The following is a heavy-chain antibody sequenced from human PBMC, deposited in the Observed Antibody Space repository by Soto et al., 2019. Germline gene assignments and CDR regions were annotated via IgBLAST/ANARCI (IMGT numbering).Heavy chain of an antibody. J-gene: IGHJ6*02. V-gene: IGHV3-21*01. D-gene: IGHD6-13*01. CDR1: GFTFRRNN. CDR2: ISSSGDYL. Sequence: GGSLRLSCAASGFTFRRNNMNWVRQAPGKGLEWVASISSSGDYLYYADSVKGRFTISRDNSKNTLYLQMNSLRAEDTAVYYCARDSSSWPNYYYYGMDVWGQGTTVTVSS. CDR3: ARDSSSWPNYYYYGMDV.